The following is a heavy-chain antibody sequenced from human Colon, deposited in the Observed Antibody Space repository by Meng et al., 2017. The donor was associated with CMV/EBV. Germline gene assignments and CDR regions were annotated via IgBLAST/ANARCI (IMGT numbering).Heavy chain of an antibody. CDR1: GDTFSSYT. CDR3: ARETRATPGTIDI. Sequence: SVKVSCKASGDTFSSYTINWVRQAPGQGLEWMGRIIPFFGIPNYAQKFQGRVTITADKSTSTAYMELSSLRSEDTAMYYCARETRATPGTIDIWGQGTMVTVSS. V-gene: IGHV1-69*04. J-gene: IGHJ3*02. CDR2: IIPFFGIP. D-gene: IGHD1-1*01.